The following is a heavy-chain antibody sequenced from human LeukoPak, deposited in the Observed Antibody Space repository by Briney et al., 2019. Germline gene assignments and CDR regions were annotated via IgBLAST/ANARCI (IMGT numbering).Heavy chain of an antibody. CDR1: GDSVSTTNW. V-gene: IGHV4-4*02. CDR2: IYHTGNT. CDR3: ARERWGVVAASTYYYFYIDV. D-gene: IGHD2-15*01. J-gene: IGHJ6*03. Sequence: KPSGTLSLTCAVSGDSVSTTNWWTWVRQTPGKGLEWIGEIYHTGNTNYNPSLRSRVNMSVDKPNNQFSLTLTSVTAADTAVYYCARERWGVVAASTYYYFYIDVWGKGTAVTVSS.